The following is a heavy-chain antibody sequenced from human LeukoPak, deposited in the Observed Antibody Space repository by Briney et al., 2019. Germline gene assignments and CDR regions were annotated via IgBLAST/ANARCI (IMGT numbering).Heavy chain of an antibody. CDR1: GFTFSNYI. D-gene: IGHD5-24*01. Sequence: GGSLRLSCAASGFTFSNYIMNWVRQAPGTGLELVSSISTGSRHKYYAASVKGRFTISRDDAKNSVYLQMNSLRVEDTAVYYCARDVCGDGYNKFDYWGQGTLVTVSP. J-gene: IGHJ4*02. V-gene: IGHV3-21*01. CDR2: ISTGSRHK. CDR3: ARDVCGDGYNKFDY.